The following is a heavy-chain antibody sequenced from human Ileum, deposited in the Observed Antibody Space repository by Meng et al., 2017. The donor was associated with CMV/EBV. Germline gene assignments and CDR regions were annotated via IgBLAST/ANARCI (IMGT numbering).Heavy chain of an antibody. J-gene: IGHJ4*02. Sequence: VRLVGSGGALVQPGGSLRLSCAASGFTFSDYYMSWIRQAPGRGLECLSYISPNSVDTNYADSVKGRFTISRDNSKNSLYLQMDSLGAEDTAVYYCSTTARLFTNWGQGTLVTVSS. CDR1: GFTFSDYY. CDR3: STTARLFTN. CDR2: ISPNSVDT. D-gene: IGHD2-2*01. V-gene: IGHV3-11*05.